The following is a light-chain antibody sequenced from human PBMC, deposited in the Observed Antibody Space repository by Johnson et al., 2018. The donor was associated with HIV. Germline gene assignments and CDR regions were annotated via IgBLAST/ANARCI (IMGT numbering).Light chain of an antibody. Sequence: QSVLTQSPSVSAAPGQKVTISCSGSSSNIGNNFVSWYQHLPGTAPKLLIYEKNKRPSGIPDRFSASKSGTSATLGITGLQTGDEADYYCATWDSSLNPHYVFGTGTKVTVL. V-gene: IGLV1-51*02. CDR1: SSNIGNNF. CDR3: ATWDSSLNPHYV. J-gene: IGLJ1*01. CDR2: EKN.